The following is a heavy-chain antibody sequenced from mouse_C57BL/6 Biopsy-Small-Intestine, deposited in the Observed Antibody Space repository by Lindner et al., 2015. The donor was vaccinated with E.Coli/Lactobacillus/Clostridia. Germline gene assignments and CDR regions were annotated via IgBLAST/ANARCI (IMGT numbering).Heavy chain of an antibody. V-gene: IGHV1-84*02. D-gene: IGHD1-1*01. CDR2: INADNGNT. CDR3: ARASSYYYDSSAYLDY. CDR1: GYTFTTYG. Sequence: SVKVSCKASGYTFTTYGLHWVRQAPGQGLEWMGWINADNGNTKYSQKFQDRVTITSDTSASTVYMELSSLRSEDTALYYCARASSYYYDSSAYLDYWGPGTLVTVSS. J-gene: IGHJ4*01.